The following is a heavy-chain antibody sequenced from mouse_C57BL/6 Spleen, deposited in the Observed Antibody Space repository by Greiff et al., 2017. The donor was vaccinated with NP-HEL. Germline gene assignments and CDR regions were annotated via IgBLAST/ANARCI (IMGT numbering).Heavy chain of an antibody. CDR1: GYTFTSYW. CDR3: ARGGTAQAIPY. V-gene: IGHV1-64*01. D-gene: IGHD3-2*02. CDR2: IHPNSGST. Sequence: VQLQQPGAELVKPGASVKLSCKASGYTFTSYWMHWVKQRPGQGLEWIGMIHPNSGSTNYNAKFKSKATLTVDKSSSTAYMQLSSLTSEDSAVYYCARGGTAQAIPYWGQGTLVTVSA. J-gene: IGHJ3*01.